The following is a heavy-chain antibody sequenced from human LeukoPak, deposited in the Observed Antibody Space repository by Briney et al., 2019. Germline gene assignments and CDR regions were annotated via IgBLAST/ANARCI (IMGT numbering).Heavy chain of an antibody. CDR1: GYTFTSYY. CDR3: ARDVVGGGTAWFDP. V-gene: IGHV1-2*02. D-gene: IGHD2-21*01. CDR2: INPNTDGT. J-gene: IGHJ5*02. Sequence: ASVKVSCKASGYTFTSYYMHWVRQAPGQGLEWMGWINPNTDGTNYAQKFQGRVTMTRDTSISTAYMELSGLRSDDTAVYYCARDVVGGGTAWFDPWGQGTLVTVSS.